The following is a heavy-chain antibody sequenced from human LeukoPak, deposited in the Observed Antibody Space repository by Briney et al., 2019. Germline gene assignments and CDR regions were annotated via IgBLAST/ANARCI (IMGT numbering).Heavy chain of an antibody. CDR3: ARVYYYGSGSYYNY. CDR2: INPNSGGT. J-gene: IGHJ4*02. CDR1: GYTFTGYY. V-gene: IGHV1-2*02. D-gene: IGHD3-10*01. Sequence: GASVKVSCKASGYTFTGYYMHWVRQAPGQGLEWMGWINPNSGGTNYAQKFQGRVTMTRDTSISTAYMELSRLRSDDTAVYYCARVYYYGSGSYYNYWGQGTLVTVSS.